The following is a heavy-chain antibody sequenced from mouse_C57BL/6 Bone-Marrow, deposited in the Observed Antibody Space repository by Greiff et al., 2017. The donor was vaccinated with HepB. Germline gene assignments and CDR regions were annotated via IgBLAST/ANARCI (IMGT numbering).Heavy chain of an antibody. Sequence: EVKVVESGGGLVKPGGSLKLSCAASGFTFSDYAMHWVRQAPEKGLEWVAYISSGSSTIYYADTVKGRFTISRDNAKNTLFLQMTSLRSEDTAMYYCARSVRAAMDYWGQGTSVTVSS. CDR3: ARSVRAAMDY. CDR1: GFTFSDYA. CDR2: ISSGSSTI. D-gene: IGHD1-1*01. J-gene: IGHJ4*01. V-gene: IGHV5-17*01.